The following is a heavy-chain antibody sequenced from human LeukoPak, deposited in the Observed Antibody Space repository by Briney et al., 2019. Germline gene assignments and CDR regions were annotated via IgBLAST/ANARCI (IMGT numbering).Heavy chain of an antibody. CDR1: GYTFTGYY. CDR3: ARVGVRYVSGLDY. J-gene: IGHJ4*02. Sequence: ASVKVSCKASGYTFTGYYMHWVRQAPGQGLEWMGWINPNSGGTNYAQKFQGRVTMTRDTSISTAYMELSRLRSDDTAVYYCARVGVRYVSGLDYWGQGTLVTVSS. D-gene: IGHD3-10*01. CDR2: INPNSGGT. V-gene: IGHV1-2*02.